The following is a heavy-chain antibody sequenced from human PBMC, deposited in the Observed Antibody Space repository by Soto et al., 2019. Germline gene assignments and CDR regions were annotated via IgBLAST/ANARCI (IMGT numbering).Heavy chain of an antibody. D-gene: IGHD6-19*01. CDR2: IVVGSGNT. J-gene: IGHJ4*02. CDR1: GFTFTSSA. CDR3: AAEIAVAAITTGFDY. Sequence: SVKVSCKASGFTFTSSAVQWVRQARGQRLEWIGWIVVGSGNTNYAQKFQERVTITRDMSTSTAYMELSSLRSEDTAVYYCAAEIAVAAITTGFDYWGQGTLVTVSS. V-gene: IGHV1-58*01.